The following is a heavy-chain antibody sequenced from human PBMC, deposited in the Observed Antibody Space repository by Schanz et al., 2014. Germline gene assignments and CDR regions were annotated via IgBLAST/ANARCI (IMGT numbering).Heavy chain of an antibody. CDR2: IKSNTDGGTT. Sequence: EVELVESGGGLVKPGGSLRLSCVVSGFTFTNAWMSWVRQAPGKGLEWVGRIKSNTDGGTTDYATPVKGRFTISRDDSKNTLYLQMNGLKSEDTAVYYCTSMATIPRNWFDPWGQGTLVTVSS. CDR1: GFTFTNAW. CDR3: TSMATIPRNWFDP. J-gene: IGHJ5*02. V-gene: IGHV3-15*01. D-gene: IGHD2-2*02.